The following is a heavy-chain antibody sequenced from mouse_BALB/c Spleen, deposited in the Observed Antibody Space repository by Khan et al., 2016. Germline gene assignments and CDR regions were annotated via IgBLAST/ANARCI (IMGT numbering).Heavy chain of an antibody. J-gene: IGHJ2*01. CDR2: INPSSGYT. V-gene: IGHV1-7*01. CDR1: GYTFTSYW. CDR3: GKGYYYFDY. D-gene: IGHD3-2*02. Sequence: QVQLKQSGAELAKPGASVKMSCKASGYTFTSYWMHWIKQRPGQGLEWIGYINPSSGYTEYNQKFKDKATLTADRSSSTAYLQLSSLTSEDSAVFYCGKGYYYFDYWGQGTTLTVSS.